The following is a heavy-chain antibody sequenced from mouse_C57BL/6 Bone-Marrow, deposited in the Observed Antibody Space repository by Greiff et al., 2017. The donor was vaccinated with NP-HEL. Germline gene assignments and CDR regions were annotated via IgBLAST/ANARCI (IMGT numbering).Heavy chain of an antibody. CDR2: IYPRSGNT. CDR3: ARGGPWYFDV. V-gene: IGHV1-81*01. CDR1: GYTFTSYG. Sequence: QVQLQQSGAELARPGASVKLSCKASGYTFTSYGISWVKQRTGQGLEWIGEIYPRSGNTYYNEKFKGKATLTADKSSSTAYMELRSLTSEDSADYFCARGGPWYFDVWGTGTTVTVSS. J-gene: IGHJ1*03.